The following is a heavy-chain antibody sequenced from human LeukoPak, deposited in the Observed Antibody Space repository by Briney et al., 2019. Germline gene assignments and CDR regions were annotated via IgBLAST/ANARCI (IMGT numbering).Heavy chain of an antibody. CDR3: AADGFGDNWFDP. D-gene: IGHD3-3*01. Sequence: GASVKVSCKASGFTFTSSAMQWVRQARGQRLEWIGWIVVGSGNTNYAQKFQERVTITRDMSTSTAYMELSSLRSEDTAVYYCAADGFGDNWFDPWGQGTLVTVSS. J-gene: IGHJ5*02. CDR1: GFTFTSSA. CDR2: IVVGSGNT. V-gene: IGHV1-58*02.